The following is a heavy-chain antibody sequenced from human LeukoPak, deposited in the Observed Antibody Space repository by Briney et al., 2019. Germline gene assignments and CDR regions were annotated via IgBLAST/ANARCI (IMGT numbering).Heavy chain of an antibody. J-gene: IGHJ4*02. CDR1: GGSISSSSYY. D-gene: IGHD6-13*01. Sequence: SETLSLTCTVSGGSISSSSYYWDWIRQPPGKGLEWIGSMSYSRSTYYNPSLKSRVTVSVDTSKNQFSLRLCSVTAADTAVYYCARLRPSIGAAGTFDYWGQGTLVTVSS. CDR3: ARLRPSIGAAGTFDY. V-gene: IGHV4-39*01. CDR2: MSYSRST.